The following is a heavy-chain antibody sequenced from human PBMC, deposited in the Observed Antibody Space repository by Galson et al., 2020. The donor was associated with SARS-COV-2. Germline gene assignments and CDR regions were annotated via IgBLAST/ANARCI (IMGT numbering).Heavy chain of an antibody. V-gene: IGHV4-39*07. CDR3: ARAMPGRYDFWSGQPTDYYYMDV. Sequence: SETLSLTCTVSGGSISSTNYYWGWIRQPPGKGLEWIGNVYYSRSTYYSGSTYYNPSLESRVTISVDTSKNQFSLKVNSVTAADTAVYYCARAMPGRYDFWSGQPTDYYYMDVWDKGTTVTVSS. CDR2: VYYSRSTYYSGST. D-gene: IGHD3-3*01. CDR1: GGSISSTNYY. J-gene: IGHJ6*03.